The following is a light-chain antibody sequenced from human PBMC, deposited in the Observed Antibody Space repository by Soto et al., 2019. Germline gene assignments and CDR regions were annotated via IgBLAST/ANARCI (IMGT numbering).Light chain of an antibody. J-gene: IGLJ2*01. V-gene: IGLV2-14*03. CDR2: DVR. CDR3: SSYSSSDTLV. CDR1: SSDVGGHNF. Sequence: QSALTQPASVSGSPGQSITISCTGTSSDVGGHNFVSWYQQHPGRAPKLTIYDVRNRPSGVSNRFSGSKSANTASLVISGLQAEDEADYYCSSYSSSDTLVFGGGTQLTVL.